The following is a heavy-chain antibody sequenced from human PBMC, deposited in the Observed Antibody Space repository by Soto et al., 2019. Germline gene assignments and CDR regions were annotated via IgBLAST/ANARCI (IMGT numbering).Heavy chain of an antibody. D-gene: IGHD2-21*02. CDR3: AKCPSWVTLDDAMFDY. Sequence: EVQLVESGGGLVQPGRSLRLSCAASGFTFDDYAMHWVRQAPGKGLEWVSGIGWNRGSIGYADSVKGRFTISRDNAKNSQYLQMNRLRAEDTALYYCAKCPSWVTLDDAMFDYWGQGTLVTVSS. CDR1: GFTFDDYA. CDR2: IGWNRGSI. J-gene: IGHJ4*02. V-gene: IGHV3-9*01.